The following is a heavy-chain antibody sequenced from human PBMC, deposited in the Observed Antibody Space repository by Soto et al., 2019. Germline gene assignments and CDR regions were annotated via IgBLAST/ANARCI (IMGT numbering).Heavy chain of an antibody. CDR3: ARVARGTATTVVAAFDF. J-gene: IGHJ3*01. Sequence: SQPMSHTSSVDEGTGVDVSDRCSLIQQPPGKGLEWIGEMSHSGGTHFNPSLKSRVTISVDTSTNQFSLKMSSVTAADTALYYCARVARGTATTVVAAFDFWGTGTMVPVS. V-gene: IGHV4-34*08. D-gene: IGHD1-1*01. CDR1: EGTGVDVSDR. CDR2: MSHSGGT.